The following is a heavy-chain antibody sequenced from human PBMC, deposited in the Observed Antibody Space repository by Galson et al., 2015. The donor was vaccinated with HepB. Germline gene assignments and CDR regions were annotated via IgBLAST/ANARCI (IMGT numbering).Heavy chain of an antibody. D-gene: IGHD3-22*01. Sequence: SVKVSCKASGGTFSSYAISWVRQAPGQGLEWMGRIIPILGIANYAQKFQGRVTITADKSTSTAYMELSSLRSEDTAVYYCARGDDSSGYYPSSPETSQILGYWGQGTLVTVSS. CDR2: IIPILGIA. CDR3: ARGDDSSGYYPSSPETSQILGY. J-gene: IGHJ4*02. CDR1: GGTFSSYA. V-gene: IGHV1-69*04.